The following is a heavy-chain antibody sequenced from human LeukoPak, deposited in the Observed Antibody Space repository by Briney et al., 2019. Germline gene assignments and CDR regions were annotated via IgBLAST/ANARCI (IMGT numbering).Heavy chain of an antibody. V-gene: IGHV4-39*07. CDR1: GGSISSSSYY. Sequence: SETLSLTCTVSGGSISSSSYYWGWIRQPPGKGLEWIGSIYHSGSTYYNPSLKSRVTISVDTSKNQFSLKLSSVTAADTAVYYCARVVLYYDILTGPHYFDYWGQGTLVTVSS. D-gene: IGHD3-9*01. J-gene: IGHJ4*02. CDR3: ARVVLYYDILTGPHYFDY. CDR2: IYHSGST.